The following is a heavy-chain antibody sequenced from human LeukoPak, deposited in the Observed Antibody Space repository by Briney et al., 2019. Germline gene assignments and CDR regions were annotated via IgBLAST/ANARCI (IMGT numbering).Heavy chain of an antibody. J-gene: IGHJ4*02. V-gene: IGHV1-69-2*01. Sequence: ASVKISCKVSGYTFTDYYMHWVQQAPGKGLGWMGLVDPEDGETIYAEKFQGRVTITADTSTDTAYMELSSLRSEDTAVYYCATDTLMVRGVIGYWGQGTLVTVSS. CDR1: GYTFTDYY. D-gene: IGHD3-10*01. CDR3: ATDTLMVRGVIGY. CDR2: VDPEDGET.